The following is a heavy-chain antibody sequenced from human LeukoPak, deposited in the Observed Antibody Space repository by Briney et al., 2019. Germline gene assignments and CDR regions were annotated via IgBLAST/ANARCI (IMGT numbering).Heavy chain of an antibody. CDR2: ISSSSSTI. CDR1: GLTFSSYS. J-gene: IGHJ4*02. V-gene: IGHV3-48*01. CDR3: ARVSGILGY. D-gene: IGHD2-15*01. Sequence: GGSLRLSCAASGLTFSSYSMNWVRQAPGKGLEWVSYISSSSSTIYYADSVKGRFTISRDNAKNSLYLQMNSLRAEDTAVYYCARVSGILGYWGQGTLVTVSS.